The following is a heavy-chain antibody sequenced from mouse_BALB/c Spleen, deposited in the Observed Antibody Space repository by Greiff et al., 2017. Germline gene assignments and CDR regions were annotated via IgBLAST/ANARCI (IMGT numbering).Heavy chain of an antibody. Sequence: EVKVVESGGGLVKPGGSLKLSCAASGFTFSSYAMSWVRQTPEQRLEWVASISSGGSTYYPDSVKGRFTISRDNARNSLYLQMSSLRSEDTAMYYCATTVVATDYAMDYWGQGTSVTVSS. CDR2: ISSGGST. CDR3: ATTVVATDYAMDY. D-gene: IGHD1-1*01. CDR1: GFTFSSYA. J-gene: IGHJ4*01. V-gene: IGHV5-6-5*01.